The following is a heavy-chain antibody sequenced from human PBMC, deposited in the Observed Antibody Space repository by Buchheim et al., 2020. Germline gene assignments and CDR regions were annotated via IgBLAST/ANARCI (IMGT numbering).Heavy chain of an antibody. CDR3: ARWAGTIDY. Sequence: QVQLVESGGGVVQPGRSLRLSCAASGFTFSSYAMHWVRQAPGKGLEWVAVISYDGSNKYYADSVKGRFTISRDNSKNTLYLQMNSLRAEDTAVYYCARWAGTIDYWGQGTL. CDR1: GFTFSSYA. CDR2: ISYDGSNK. J-gene: IGHJ4*02. V-gene: IGHV3-30-3*01. D-gene: IGHD6-19*01.